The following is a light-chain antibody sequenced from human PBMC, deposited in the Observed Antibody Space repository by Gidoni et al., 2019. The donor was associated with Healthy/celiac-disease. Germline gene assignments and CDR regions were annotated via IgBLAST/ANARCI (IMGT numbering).Light chain of an antibody. CDR2: GKN. Sequence: SSELTQDPAVSVALGQTVRITCQGDSLRSYYASWYQQKPGQAPVLVIYGKNNRPLGIPDRFSGSSSGNTASLTITGAQAEDEADYYCNSRDSSGNPSFGGGTKLTVL. V-gene: IGLV3-19*01. J-gene: IGLJ2*01. CDR3: NSRDSSGNPS. CDR1: SLRSYY.